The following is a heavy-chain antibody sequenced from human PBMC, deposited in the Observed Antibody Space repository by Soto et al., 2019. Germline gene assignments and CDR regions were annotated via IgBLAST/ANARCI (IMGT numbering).Heavy chain of an antibody. J-gene: IGHJ4*02. Sequence: GGSLRLSCAASGFTFSSYWMHWVRQAPGKGLVWVSRINSDGSSTSYADSVKGRFTISRDNAKNTLYLQMNSLRAEDTAVYYCARDGPGRGYGVASKHLDYWGQGTLVTVSS. CDR2: INSDGSST. CDR1: GFTFSSYW. CDR3: ARDGPGRGYGVASKHLDY. D-gene: IGHD4-17*01. V-gene: IGHV3-74*01.